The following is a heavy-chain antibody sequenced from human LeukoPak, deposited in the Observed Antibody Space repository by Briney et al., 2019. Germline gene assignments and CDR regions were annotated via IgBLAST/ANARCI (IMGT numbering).Heavy chain of an antibody. CDR3: ARDRFRAAANYYYYYGMDV. J-gene: IGHJ6*02. CDR2: IYSGGST. CDR1: GFTVSSNY. D-gene: IGHD6-13*01. V-gene: IGHV3-66*01. Sequence: GGSLRLSCAASGFTVSSNYMSWVRQAPGKGLEWVSVIYSGGSTYYADSVKGRFTIPRDNSKNTLYLQMNSLRAEDTAVYYCARDRFRAAANYYYYYGMDVWGQGTTVTVSS.